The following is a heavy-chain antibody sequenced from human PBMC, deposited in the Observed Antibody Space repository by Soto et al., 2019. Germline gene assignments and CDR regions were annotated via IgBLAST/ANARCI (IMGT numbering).Heavy chain of an antibody. CDR1: GGSISSSSYY. V-gene: IGHV4-39*01. Sequence: PSETLSLTCTVSGGSISSSSYYWGWIRQPPGKGLEWIGSIYYSGSTYYNPSLKSRVTISVDTSKNQFSLKLSSVTAADTAVYYCARHFQGSGSYYRAYYYYGMDVWGQGTTVTVSS. D-gene: IGHD3-10*01. J-gene: IGHJ6*02. CDR2: IYYSGST. CDR3: ARHFQGSGSYYRAYYYYGMDV.